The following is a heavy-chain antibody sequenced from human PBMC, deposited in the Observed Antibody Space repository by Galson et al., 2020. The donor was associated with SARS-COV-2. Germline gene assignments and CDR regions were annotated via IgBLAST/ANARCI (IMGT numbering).Heavy chain of an antibody. V-gene: IGHV2-5*02. D-gene: IGHD5-12*01. CDR2: IFGDDDK. CDR1: GFSLTTSGVG. Sequence: SGPTLVKPTQTLTLTCTFSGFSLTTSGVGVGWIRQPPGKALESLALIFGDDDKRYSPSLKTRLTITKDTSKNQVVLTMTNVDPVDTATYFYAHVTRRYVSLDYGGKGTLVTVSS. CDR3: AHVTRRYVSLDY. J-gene: IGHJ4*02.